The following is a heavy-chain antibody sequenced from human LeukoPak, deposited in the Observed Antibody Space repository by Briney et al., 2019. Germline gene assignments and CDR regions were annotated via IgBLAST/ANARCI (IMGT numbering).Heavy chain of an antibody. J-gene: IGHJ6*03. D-gene: IGHD1-26*01. CDR1: GYTFSDYD. CDR2: INPNSGNA. Sequence: ASVTVSCKASGYTFSDYDINWVRQATGQGLEWMGWINPNSGNAGYAQKFQGRVTMTRNTSISTAYMELSSLRSEDTAVYYCARALAWGGSSYSYYYMDVWDKGTTVTVSS. CDR3: ARALAWGGSSYSYYYMDV. V-gene: IGHV1-8*01.